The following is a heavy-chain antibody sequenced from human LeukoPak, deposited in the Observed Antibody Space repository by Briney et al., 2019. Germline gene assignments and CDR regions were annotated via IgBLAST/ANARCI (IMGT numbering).Heavy chain of an antibody. D-gene: IGHD6-19*01. CDR2: IYHSGST. Sequence: PSETLSLTCAVSGGSISSNNWWSWVRQPPGKGLEWIGEIYHSGSTNYNPSLKSRVTISVDKSKNQFSLKLSSVTAADTAVYYCAREMDSSGWASAYYYYGMDVWGQGTTVTVSS. J-gene: IGHJ6*02. CDR1: GGSISSNNW. CDR3: AREMDSSGWASAYYYYGMDV. V-gene: IGHV4-4*02.